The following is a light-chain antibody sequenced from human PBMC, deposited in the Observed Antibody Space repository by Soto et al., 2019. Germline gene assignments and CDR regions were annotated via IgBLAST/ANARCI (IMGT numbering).Light chain of an antibody. Sequence: QSALTQPPSASGSPGQSVTISCTGTSSDVGGYNYVSWYQQHPGKAPKLMIYEVSKRPSGVSDRFSGSKSGNTASLTVSGLQAEDEADYYCSSYAGSNNPNYVFGTGTKLTVL. CDR1: SSDVGGYNY. CDR2: EVS. J-gene: IGLJ1*01. CDR3: SSYAGSNNPNYV. V-gene: IGLV2-8*01.